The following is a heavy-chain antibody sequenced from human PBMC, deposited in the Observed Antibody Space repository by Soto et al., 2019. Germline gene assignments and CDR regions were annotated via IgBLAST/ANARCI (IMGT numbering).Heavy chain of an antibody. CDR3: ARHGGHCSSTSCHPPHYYYGMDV. V-gene: IGHV3-21*04. CDR1: GFTFSSYS. Sequence: GGSLRLSCAAAGFTFSSYSMNWVRQAPGRGLEWVSSISSISSYIYYADSVKGRFTISRDNAKNSLYLQMNSLRAEDTAMYYCARHGGHCSSTSCHPPHYYYGMDVWGQGTTVTVSS. D-gene: IGHD2-2*01. J-gene: IGHJ6*02. CDR2: ISSISSYI.